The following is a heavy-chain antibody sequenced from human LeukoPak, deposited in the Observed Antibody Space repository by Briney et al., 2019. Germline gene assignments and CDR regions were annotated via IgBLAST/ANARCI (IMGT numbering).Heavy chain of an antibody. D-gene: IGHD3-3*01. Sequence: SETLSLTCTVSGGSISSYYWNWIRQPPGKGLEWIGYIYYSGSTNYNPSLKSRITMSVDTSKNQFSLKLSSVTAADTAVYYCSTLESAYSDYWGQGTQVTVSS. CDR3: STLESAYSDY. CDR2: IYYSGST. CDR1: GGSISSYY. V-gene: IGHV4-59*01. J-gene: IGHJ4*02.